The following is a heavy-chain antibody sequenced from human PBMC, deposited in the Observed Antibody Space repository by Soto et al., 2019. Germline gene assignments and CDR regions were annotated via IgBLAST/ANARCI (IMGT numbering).Heavy chain of an antibody. V-gene: IGHV3-23*01. Sequence: EVHLLESGGGLVKPGGSQRLSCVASGFTFNSYAMSWVRQAPGRGLEWVSGISGSGGNTYYADSVKGRFTISRDNSKDTLYLQMTSLRAEDTALYYCAKGRCGSLYNYGGGPDNWGQGTLLTVSS. CDR2: ISGSGGNT. CDR3: AKGRCGSLYNYGGGPDN. D-gene: IGHD5-18*01. J-gene: IGHJ4*02. CDR1: GFTFNSYA.